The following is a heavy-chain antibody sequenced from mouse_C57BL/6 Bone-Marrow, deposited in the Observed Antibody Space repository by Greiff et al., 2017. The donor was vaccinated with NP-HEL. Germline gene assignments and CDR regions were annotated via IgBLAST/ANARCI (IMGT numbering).Heavy chain of an antibody. CDR2: ISSGGSYT. CDR1: GFTFSSYG. D-gene: IGHD3-2*02. Sequence: EVMLVESGGDLVKPGGSLKLSCAASGFTFSSYGMSWVRQTPDKRLEWVATISSGGSYTYYPDSVKGRFTISRDNAKNTLYLQMSSLKSEDTAMYYCARQGQLRLRYFDYWGQGTTLTVSS. CDR3: ARQGQLRLRYFDY. V-gene: IGHV5-6*01. J-gene: IGHJ2*01.